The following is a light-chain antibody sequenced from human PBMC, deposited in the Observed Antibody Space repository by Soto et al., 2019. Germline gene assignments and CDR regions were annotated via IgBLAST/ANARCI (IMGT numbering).Light chain of an antibody. CDR3: GTWDSSLSAGV. V-gene: IGLV1-51*01. CDR2: DNN. CDR1: SSNIGNNY. Sequence: QSVLTQPPSVSAAPGQKVTISCSGISSNIGNNYVSWYQQLPGTAPKLLIYDNNKRPSGIPDRFSGSKSGTSATLGITGPQTGDEADYYCGTWDSSLSAGVFGGGTKLTVL. J-gene: IGLJ2*01.